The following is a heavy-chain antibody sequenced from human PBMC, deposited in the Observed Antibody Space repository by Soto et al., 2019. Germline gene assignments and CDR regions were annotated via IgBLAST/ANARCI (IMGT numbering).Heavy chain of an antibody. J-gene: IGHJ3*02. CDR2: IYHGGST. CDR3: ARLNRLRNDAFDI. V-gene: IGHV4-30-2*01. CDR1: GGSISSDYYS. D-gene: IGHD3-16*01. Sequence: QVQLQESGSGLVQPSETLSLTCAVSGGSISSDYYSWSWIRQPPGKDLEWIGYIYHGGSTYYNPSLRSRVTLSVDTSKNHFSLRLASVTAADTAVYSCARLNRLRNDAFDIWGQGTLVTVSS.